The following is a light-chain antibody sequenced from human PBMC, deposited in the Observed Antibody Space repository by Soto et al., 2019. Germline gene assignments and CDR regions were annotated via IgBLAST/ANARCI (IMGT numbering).Light chain of an antibody. CDR2: RNN. CDR1: TSNIGSNY. J-gene: IGLJ1*01. Sequence: QSVLTQPPSASGTPGQGVTISCSVSTSNIGSNYVYWYQQLPGTAPKLLIYRNNQRPSGVPDRFSGSKSGTSASLAISGLRSDDEADYFCETWDDSLNGFYVFGTGTKVTVL. CDR3: ETWDDSLNGFYV. V-gene: IGLV1-47*01.